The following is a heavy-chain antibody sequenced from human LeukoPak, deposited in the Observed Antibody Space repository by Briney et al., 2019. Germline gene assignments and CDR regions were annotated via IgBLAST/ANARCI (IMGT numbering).Heavy chain of an antibody. Sequence: PSETLSLTYTVSGGSISSGGYYWSWIRQHPGKGLEWIGYIYYSGSTYYNPSLKSRVTISVDTSKNQFSLKLSSVTAADTAVYYCARALPAAGTHNWFDPWGQGTLVTVSS. D-gene: IGHD6-13*01. CDR3: ARALPAAGTHNWFDP. CDR2: IYYSGST. CDR1: GGSISSGGYY. V-gene: IGHV4-31*03. J-gene: IGHJ5*02.